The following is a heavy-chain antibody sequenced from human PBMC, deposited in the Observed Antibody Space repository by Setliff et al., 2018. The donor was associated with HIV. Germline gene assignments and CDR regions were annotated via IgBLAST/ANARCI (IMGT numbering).Heavy chain of an antibody. V-gene: IGHV1-2*02. Sequence: ASVKVSCKASGYTFSDYYLHWVRQAPGQGLEWMGWIHGNSGATNYAQKFRGRVTMIRDTSTYTAYMELTRLRSDDTAVYSCARGGDDSGPGTWTFDFWGQGALVT. J-gene: IGHJ4*02. D-gene: IGHD3-10*01. CDR1: GYTFSDYY. CDR2: IHGNSGAT. CDR3: ARGGDDSGPGTWTFDF.